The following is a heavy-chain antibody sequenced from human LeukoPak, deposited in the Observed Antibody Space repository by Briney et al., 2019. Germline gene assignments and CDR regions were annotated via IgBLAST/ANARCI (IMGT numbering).Heavy chain of an antibody. CDR2: ISYDGNKK. J-gene: IGHJ4*02. D-gene: IGHD1-7*01. V-gene: IGHV3-30-3*01. Sequence: GGSLRLSCVVSGFTFSGHSMHWVRQVPGKGLEWVAVISYDGNKKYYADSVKGRFTISRDISKNTLYLQMNSLRPEDTAVYYCARDQLHLHDYFDYWGQGTLVTVSS. CDR3: ARDQLHLHDYFDY. CDR1: GFTFSGHS.